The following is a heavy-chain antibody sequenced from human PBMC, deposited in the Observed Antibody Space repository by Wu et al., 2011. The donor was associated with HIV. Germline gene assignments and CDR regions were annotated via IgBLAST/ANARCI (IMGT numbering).Heavy chain of an antibody. Sequence: QVQLVQSGAGVKKPGASVKVSCKASGYTFTAYYMHWLRQAPGQGLEWMGWINPHSGGTNFAQKFQGRVTMTRDTSITTAYMEFSSLRFEDTAIYYCAREISRSFDPWGQGTQVTVSS. J-gene: IGHJ5*02. V-gene: IGHV1-2*02. CDR2: INPHSGGT. CDR1: GYTFTAYY. CDR3: AREISRSFDP.